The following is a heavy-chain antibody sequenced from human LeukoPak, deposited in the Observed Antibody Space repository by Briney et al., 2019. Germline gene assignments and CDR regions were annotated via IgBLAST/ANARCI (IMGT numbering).Heavy chain of an antibody. CDR2: ISGSGGST. CDR1: GFTFSSFA. J-gene: IGHJ4*02. D-gene: IGHD6-13*01. CDR3: AKFDVAAAGTQYFDY. Sequence: GGSLRLSCAASGFTFSSFAMSWVRQAPGKGLEWVSAISGSGGSTYYADSVKGRLTISRDNSTDTLYLQMNSLRAEDTAVYYCAKFDVAAAGTQYFDYWGQGTLVTVSS. V-gene: IGHV3-23*01.